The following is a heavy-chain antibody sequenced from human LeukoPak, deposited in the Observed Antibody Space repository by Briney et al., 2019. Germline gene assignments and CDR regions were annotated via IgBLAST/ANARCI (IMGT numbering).Heavy chain of an antibody. CDR3: ARFGYGSAAFDY. Sequence: GGSLRLSCAVSGFTFSSYWMSWVRQAPGKGLEWVANIKQDGSEKYYVDSVKGRFTISRDNAKNSLYLQMNSLRAEDTAVYYCARFGYGSAAFDYWGQGTLVTVSS. V-gene: IGHV3-7*01. D-gene: IGHD3-10*01. CDR2: IKQDGSEK. J-gene: IGHJ4*02. CDR1: GFTFSSYW.